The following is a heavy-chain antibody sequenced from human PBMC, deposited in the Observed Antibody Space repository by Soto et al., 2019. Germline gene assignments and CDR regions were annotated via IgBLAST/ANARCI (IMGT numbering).Heavy chain of an antibody. CDR1: GFTFSSYA. CDR2: ISGSGGST. Sequence: EVQLLESGGGLVQPGGSLRLSCAASGFTFSSYAMSWVRQAPGKGLECVSAISGSGGSTYYADSVKGRFTISRDNSKNTLYLQMNSLRAEDTAVYYCAKGQLSSHYYYYGMDVWGQGTTVTVSS. V-gene: IGHV3-23*01. D-gene: IGHD5-18*01. CDR3: AKGQLSSHYYYYGMDV. J-gene: IGHJ6*02.